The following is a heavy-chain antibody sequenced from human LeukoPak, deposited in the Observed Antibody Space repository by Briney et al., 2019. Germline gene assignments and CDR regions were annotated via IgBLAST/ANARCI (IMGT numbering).Heavy chain of an antibody. CDR3: ARDPQATYYYDSSGYYLDY. CDR1: GYTFTSYG. Sequence: ASVKVSCKASGYTFTSYGITWVRQAPGQGLEWMGWISVYNGNTDYAQKLQGRVTMTTDTSTSTAYMELRSLRSDDTAVYYCARDPQATYYYDSSGYYLDYWGQGTLVTASS. CDR2: ISVYNGNT. D-gene: IGHD3-22*01. V-gene: IGHV1-18*01. J-gene: IGHJ4*02.